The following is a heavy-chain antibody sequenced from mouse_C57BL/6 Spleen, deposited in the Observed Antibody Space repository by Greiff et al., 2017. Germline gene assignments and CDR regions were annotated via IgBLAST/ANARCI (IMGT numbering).Heavy chain of an antibody. D-gene: IGHD2-1*01. Sequence: EVMLVESGGGLVKPGGSLKLSCAASGFTFSSYAMSWVRQTPEKRLEWVASISDGGSYTYYPDNVKGRFTISRDNAKNNLYLQMSHLKSEDTAMYYCAREYGNFDYWGQGATLTVSS. CDR2: ISDGGSYT. J-gene: IGHJ2*01. V-gene: IGHV5-4*01. CDR3: AREYGNFDY. CDR1: GFTFSSYA.